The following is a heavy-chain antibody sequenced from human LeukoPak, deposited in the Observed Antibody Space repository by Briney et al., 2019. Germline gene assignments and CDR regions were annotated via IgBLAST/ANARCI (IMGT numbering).Heavy chain of an antibody. J-gene: IGHJ4*02. CDR2: IKEDGSEK. Sequence: GGSLRLSCVASGFTFSSYWMSWVRQAPGKGLEWVANIKEDGSEKDYLDSVKGRFTITRENAKNSVYLQISSLRADDTAVYYCARDTRGGHFDYWGQGTLVTVSS. D-gene: IGHD6-25*01. CDR1: GFTFSSYW. CDR3: ARDTRGGHFDY. V-gene: IGHV3-7*03.